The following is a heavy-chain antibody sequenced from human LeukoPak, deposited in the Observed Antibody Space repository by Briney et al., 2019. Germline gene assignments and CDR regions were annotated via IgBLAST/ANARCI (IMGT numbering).Heavy chain of an antibody. Sequence: AGGSLRLSCAASGLTFSSYWMNWVRQAPGKGLEWVANIKKDGSERYYVDSVKGRFTISRDNTKKSLYLQMNTLRAEDTAVYYCARDLAGPPQEAFDIWGQGTMVTVSS. V-gene: IGHV3-7*01. CDR3: ARDLAGPPQEAFDI. J-gene: IGHJ3*02. CDR1: GLTFSSYW. CDR2: IKKDGSER.